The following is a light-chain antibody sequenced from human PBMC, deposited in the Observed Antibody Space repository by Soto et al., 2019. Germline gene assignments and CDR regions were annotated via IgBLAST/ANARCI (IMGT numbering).Light chain of an antibody. CDR3: CSYAGSYTWV. CDR1: SSDVGGYNY. J-gene: IGLJ2*01. CDR2: DVS. V-gene: IGLV2-11*01. Sequence: QSALTQPRSVCGSPGQSVTISCTGTSSDVGGYNYVSWYQQHPGKAPKLMIYDVSKRPSGVPDRFSGSKSGNTASLTISGLQAEDEADYYCCSYAGSYTWVFGGGTQLTVL.